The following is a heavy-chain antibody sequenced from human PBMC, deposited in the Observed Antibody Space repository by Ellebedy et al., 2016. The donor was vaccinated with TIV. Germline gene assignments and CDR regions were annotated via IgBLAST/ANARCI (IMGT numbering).Heavy chain of an antibody. CDR3: AKDRGVQTGTTNKSGYYYYGMDV. CDR1: GFTFSSYA. CDR2: ISGSGGST. J-gene: IGHJ6*02. Sequence: GGSLRLXXAASGFTFSSYAMSWVHQAPGKGLEWVSAISGSGGSTYYADSVKGRFTISRDNSKNTLYLQMNSLRAEDTAVYYCAKDRGVQTGTTNKSGYYYYGMDVWGQGTTVTVSS. V-gene: IGHV3-23*01. D-gene: IGHD1-7*01.